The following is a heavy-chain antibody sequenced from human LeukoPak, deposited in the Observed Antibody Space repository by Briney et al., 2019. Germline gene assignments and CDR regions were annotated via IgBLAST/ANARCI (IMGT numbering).Heavy chain of an antibody. CDR1: GFTVSSQY. D-gene: IGHD2-15*01. CDR2: IYSGGST. V-gene: IGHV3-66*01. J-gene: IGHJ4*02. CDR3: ARARWDCSGGSCSPLFDY. Sequence: GGFLRLSCAASGFTVSSQYMSWVRQAPGKGLEWVSVIYSGGSTYYAGSVKGRFTISRDNSKNTLYLQMNSLRAEDTAVYYCARARWDCSGGSCSPLFDYWGQGTLVTVSS.